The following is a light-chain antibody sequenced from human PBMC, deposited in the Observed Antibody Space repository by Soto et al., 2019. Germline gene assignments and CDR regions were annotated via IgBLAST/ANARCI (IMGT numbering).Light chain of an antibody. CDR3: HYGNSLPWT. J-gene: IGKJ1*01. CDR1: QSIGTYS. V-gene: IGKV3-20*01. CDR2: GAS. Sequence: EIGLTHSPGTLSLSPGERATLSCRASQSIGTYSLAWYQQKPGQAPRLLMGGASNRATGIPDRFSGSGSGTYFTLTISRLEPEDFAVYYCHYGNSLPWTFGQGTKVEVK.